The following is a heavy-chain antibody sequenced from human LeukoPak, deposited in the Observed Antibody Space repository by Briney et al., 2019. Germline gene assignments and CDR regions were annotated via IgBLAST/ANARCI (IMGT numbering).Heavy chain of an antibody. CDR2: ISWNNGNI. CDR3: AKDKESGDYGYYYAMDV. D-gene: IGHD4-17*01. CDR1: GFTFDDYA. J-gene: IGHJ6*02. Sequence: PGGSLRLSCAASGFTFDDYAMQWVRQAPGKGLEWVSSISWNNGNIGYADSVKGRFTISRDNAKNSLYLQMNSLRAEDTAMYYCAKDKESGDYGYYYAMDVWGQGTTVTVSS. V-gene: IGHV3-9*01.